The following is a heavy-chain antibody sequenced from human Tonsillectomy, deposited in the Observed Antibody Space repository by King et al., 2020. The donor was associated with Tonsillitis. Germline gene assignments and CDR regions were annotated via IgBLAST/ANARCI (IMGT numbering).Heavy chain of an antibody. CDR3: ARVTADYYFYY. J-gene: IGHJ4*02. Sequence: VQLVESGGGLFQPGGSLRLSCAVSGFTLSDNYMDWVRQAPGKGLEWVGRTRNKANSYTTEYAASVKGSFTISRDNSKNSLYLQLYSLKTEDTAGYFCARVTADYYFYYWGQGTLVTVSS. D-gene: IGHD6-25*01. CDR2: TRNKANSYTT. V-gene: IGHV3-72*01. CDR1: GFTLSDNY.